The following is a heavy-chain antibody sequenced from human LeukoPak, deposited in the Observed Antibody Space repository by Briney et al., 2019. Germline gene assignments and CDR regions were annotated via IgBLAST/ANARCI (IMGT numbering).Heavy chain of an antibody. D-gene: IGHD6-13*01. J-gene: IGHJ4*02. Sequence: TGESLKISCKGSGYSFTTYWISWVRQMPGKGLEWMGRIDPSDSYTNYSPSFQGHVTISADKSFSTAYLQWTSPKALDTAMYYCARHAKAYGSSCDYWGQGTLVTVSS. V-gene: IGHV5-10-1*01. CDR3: ARHAKAYGSSCDY. CDR1: GYSFTTYW. CDR2: IDPSDSYT.